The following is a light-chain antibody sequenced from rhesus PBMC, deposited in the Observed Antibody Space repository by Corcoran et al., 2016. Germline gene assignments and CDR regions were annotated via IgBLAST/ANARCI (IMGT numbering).Light chain of an antibody. Sequence: DIQMTQSPSSLSASVGDRVTITCRASQGISSWLSWYQQKPGKAPKFLIYKASRLHSGVPSRFSGSGSGTDFALTISCLQPEDFASYYCQQYDSAPYSFGQGTKVEIK. CDR2: KAS. CDR1: QGISSW. V-gene: IGKV1-21*01. CDR3: QQYDSAPYS. J-gene: IGKJ2*01.